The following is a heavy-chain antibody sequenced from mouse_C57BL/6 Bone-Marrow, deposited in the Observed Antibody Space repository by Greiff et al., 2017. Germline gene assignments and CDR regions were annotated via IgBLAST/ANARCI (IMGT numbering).Heavy chain of an antibody. CDR3: AREAILWLRRRVPFAY. D-gene: IGHD2-2*01. CDR1: GYTFTSYW. Sequence: QVQLQQPGTELVKPGASVKLSCKASGYTFTSYWMHWVKQRPGQGLEWIGNINPSNGGTNYNEKFKSKATLTVDKSSSTAYMQLSSLTAEDSAVYYWAREAILWLRRRVPFAYWGQGTLVTVSA. J-gene: IGHJ3*01. V-gene: IGHV1-53*01. CDR2: INPSNGGT.